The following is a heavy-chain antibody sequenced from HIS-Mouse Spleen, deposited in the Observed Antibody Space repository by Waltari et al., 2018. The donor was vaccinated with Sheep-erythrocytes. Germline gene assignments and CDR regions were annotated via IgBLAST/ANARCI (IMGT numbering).Heavy chain of an antibody. CDR2: ISYDGSNK. J-gene: IGHJ3*02. CDR3: ARGAFDI. Sequence: QVQLVESGGGVVQPGRSLRLSCAASGFTFSSYAMHWVRQAPGKGLEWRAVISYDGSNKYYADSVKGRFTISRDNSKNTLYLQMNSLRAEDTAVYYCARGAFDIWGQGTMVTVSS. V-gene: IGHV3-30-3*01. CDR1: GFTFSSYA.